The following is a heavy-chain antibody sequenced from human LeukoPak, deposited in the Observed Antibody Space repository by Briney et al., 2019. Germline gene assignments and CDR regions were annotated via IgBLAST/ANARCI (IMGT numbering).Heavy chain of an antibody. Sequence: PGGSLSLSCAASGFTVSSSYMTWVRQAPGKGLEWVSVTRSGGSTVYADSVKGRFTISRDNSKNTLYLQLNSLRAEDTAVYYCAREGSGRTAYNDGLDVWGQGTVVTVSS. CDR1: GFTVSSSY. D-gene: IGHD3-10*01. V-gene: IGHV3-53*01. J-gene: IGHJ3*01. CDR3: AREGSGRTAYNDGLDV. CDR2: TRSGGST.